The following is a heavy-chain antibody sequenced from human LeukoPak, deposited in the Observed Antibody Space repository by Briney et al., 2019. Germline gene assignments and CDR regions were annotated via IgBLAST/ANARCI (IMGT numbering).Heavy chain of an antibody. CDR3: AKWGGYDILTGYYVSDF. J-gene: IGHJ4*02. CDR2: ITVSGDTT. D-gene: IGHD3-9*01. Sequence: GGSLRLSCAASGFIFRNYAMSWVRQAPGKGLEWVSAITVSGDTTYYADSVKGRFTVSRDNSKNTLYVEMNTLRAEDTAVYYCAKWGGYDILTGYYVSDFWGQGTLVTVSS. CDR1: GFIFRNYA. V-gene: IGHV3-23*01.